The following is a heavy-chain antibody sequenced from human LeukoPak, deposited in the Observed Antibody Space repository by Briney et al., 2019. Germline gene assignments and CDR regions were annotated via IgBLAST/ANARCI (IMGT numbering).Heavy chain of an antibody. CDR3: ARHRDTGYYYYMDV. D-gene: IGHD1-1*01. V-gene: IGHV4-59*04. J-gene: IGHJ6*03. Sequence: SETLSLTCTVSGGSISSYNWGWIRQPPGKGLEWIGNIFYNGKTYYNPSLKSRVTISVDTSNNQFSLKLSSVTAADTAVYLCARHRDTGYYYYMDVWGTGTTVTVSS. CDR2: IFYNGKT. CDR1: GGSISSYN.